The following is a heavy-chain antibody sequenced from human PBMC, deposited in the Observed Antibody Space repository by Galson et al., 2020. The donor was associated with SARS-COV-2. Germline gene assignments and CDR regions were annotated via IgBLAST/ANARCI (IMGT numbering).Heavy chain of an antibody. V-gene: IGHV3-33*01. Sequence: SSYGMHCVRQAPCKGLEWVAVIWYDRSNKYYADSVKGRFTISRDNSKNTLYLQMNSLRAEDTAVYYCARALYGYPVHLEYWGKGTLVTVSS. CDR2: IWYDRSNK. CDR1: SSYG. CDR3: ARALYGYPVHLEY. D-gene: IGHD5-12*01. J-gene: IGHJ4*02.